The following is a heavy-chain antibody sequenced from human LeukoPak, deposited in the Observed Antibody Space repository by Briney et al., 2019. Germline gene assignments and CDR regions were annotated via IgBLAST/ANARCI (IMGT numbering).Heavy chain of an antibody. CDR2: ITSDGSST. CDR3: ARGLYDSSVP. CDR1: GFTFSSFW. Sequence: GGSLRLSCAASGFTFSSFWMHWVRQAPGTGLMWVSRITSDGSSTNYADSVKGRFTISRDNAKNTLYLQMNSLRAEDTAVYYCARGLYDSSVPWGQGTLVTVSS. V-gene: IGHV3-74*01. D-gene: IGHD3-22*01. J-gene: IGHJ5*02.